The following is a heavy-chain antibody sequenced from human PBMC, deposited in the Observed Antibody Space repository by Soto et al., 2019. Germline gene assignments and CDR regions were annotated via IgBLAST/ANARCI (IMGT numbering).Heavy chain of an antibody. Sequence: PGGSLRLSCAGSGFTFSNYGLHWVRQAPGKGLEWVAVISYDGSHKYYADSVKGRFTISRDNSNNMLYLQMDSLRAEDTAVYYCAKDLGDSSADDGADYWGQGTLVTVSS. J-gene: IGHJ4*02. CDR3: AKDLGDSSADDGADY. CDR2: ISYDGSHK. D-gene: IGHD6-25*01. V-gene: IGHV3-30*18. CDR1: GFTFSNYG.